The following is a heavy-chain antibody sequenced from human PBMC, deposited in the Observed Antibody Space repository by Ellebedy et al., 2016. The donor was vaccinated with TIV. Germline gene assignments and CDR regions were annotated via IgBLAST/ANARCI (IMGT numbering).Heavy chain of an antibody. J-gene: IGHJ5*02. V-gene: IGHV3-23*01. Sequence: GESLKISXAASGFTFDDYAMHWVRQAPGKGLEWVSAISGSGGSTYYADSVKGRFTISRDNSKNTLYLQMNSLRAEDTAVYYCAKGRIVVVPAAWGQGTLVTVSS. CDR1: GFTFDDYA. CDR2: ISGSGGST. D-gene: IGHD2-2*01. CDR3: AKGRIVVVPAA.